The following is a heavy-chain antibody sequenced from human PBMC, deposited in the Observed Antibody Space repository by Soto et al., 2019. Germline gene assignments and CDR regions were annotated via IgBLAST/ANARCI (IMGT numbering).Heavy chain of an antibody. J-gene: IGHJ4*02. D-gene: IGHD2-15*01. CDR1: GFTFSSYA. CDR3: AIIVSSSDY. Sequence: QVQLVESGGGVVQPGRSLRLSCAASGFTFSSYAMHWVRQAPVKGLAWVAVISYDGSNTYYADSVKVRFPISRDNSKNTLYLQMNSLRAEDTAVYYCAIIVSSSDYWGQGTLVTVSS. CDR2: ISYDGSNT. V-gene: IGHV3-30-3*01.